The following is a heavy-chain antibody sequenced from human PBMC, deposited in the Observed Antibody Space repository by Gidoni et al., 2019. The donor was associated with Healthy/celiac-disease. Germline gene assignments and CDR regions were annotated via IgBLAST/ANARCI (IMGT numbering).Heavy chain of an antibody. CDR1: GYTFPGYY. CDR3: ARDWGGAVAGTSDY. J-gene: IGHJ4*02. V-gene: IGHV1-2*02. Sequence: QVQLVQSGAEVKQPGASVKVSCKASGYTFPGYYMHWVRQAPGQGLEWMGWINPNSGGTNYAQKFQGRVTMTRDTSISTAYMELSRLRSDDTAVYYCARDWGGAVAGTSDYWGQGTLVTVSS. D-gene: IGHD6-19*01. CDR2: INPNSGGT.